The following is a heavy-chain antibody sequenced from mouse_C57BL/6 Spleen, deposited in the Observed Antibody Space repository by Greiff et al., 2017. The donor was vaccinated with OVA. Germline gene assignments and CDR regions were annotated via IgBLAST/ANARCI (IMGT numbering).Heavy chain of an antibody. CDR3: ARSDYDSYAMDY. V-gene: IGHV1-59*01. CDR1: GYTFTSYW. Sequence: VQLQQPGAELVRPGTSVKLSCKASGYTFTSYWMHWVKQRPGQGLEWIGVIDPSDSYTNYNQKFKGKATLTVDTSSSTAYMQLSSLTSEDSAVYYCARSDYDSYAMDYWGQGTSVTVSS. D-gene: IGHD2-4*01. CDR2: IDPSDSYT. J-gene: IGHJ4*01.